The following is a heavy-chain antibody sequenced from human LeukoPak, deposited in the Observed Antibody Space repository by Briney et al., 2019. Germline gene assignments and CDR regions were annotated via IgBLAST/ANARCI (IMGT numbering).Heavy chain of an antibody. J-gene: IGHJ6*02. V-gene: IGHV1-18*01. D-gene: IGHD2-15*01. Sequence: ASVKVSCKASGYTFTSYGISWVRQAPGQGLEWMGWISAYNGNTNYAQKLQGRVTMTTDTSTSTAYMELRSLRSDDTAVYYCAKDLESGEPSPYYYYGMDVWGQGTTVTVSS. CDR1: GYTFTSYG. CDR2: ISAYNGNT. CDR3: AKDLESGEPSPYYYYGMDV.